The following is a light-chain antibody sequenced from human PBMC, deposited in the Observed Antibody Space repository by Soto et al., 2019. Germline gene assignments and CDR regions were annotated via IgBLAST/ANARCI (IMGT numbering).Light chain of an antibody. J-gene: IGKJ1*01. Sequence: DIVMTQSPDSLAVSLGARATINCKSSQSILYNANDKNYLAWYQQKPGQPTKVLIYWASTRESGVPDRFSGSGSGTDFTLTISSLQAEDVAVYYCQQYYTTPRTFGQGTKVEIK. CDR3: QQYYTTPRT. CDR2: WAS. V-gene: IGKV4-1*01. CDR1: QSILYNANDKNY.